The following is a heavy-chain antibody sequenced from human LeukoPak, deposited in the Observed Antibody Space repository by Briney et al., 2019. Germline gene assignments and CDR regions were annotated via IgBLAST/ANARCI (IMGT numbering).Heavy chain of an antibody. CDR1: GGSISSYY. CDR2: IHSSGST. J-gene: IGHJ4*02. CDR3: ARQDNDYPYSFDL. Sequence: SSETLSLTCTVSGGSISSYYWSWIRQPPGKGLEWIAYIHSSGSTNYNPSLKSRVAISVDTSRNHLSLKLTSLTAADTAVYYCARQDNDYPYSFDLWGQGTLVTVSS. D-gene: IGHD4-11*01. V-gene: IGHV4-59*08.